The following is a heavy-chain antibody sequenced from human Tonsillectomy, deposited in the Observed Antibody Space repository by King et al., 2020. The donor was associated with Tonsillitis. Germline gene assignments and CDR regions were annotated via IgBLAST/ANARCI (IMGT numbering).Heavy chain of an antibody. Sequence: QLVQSGGGVVQPGGSLRLSCAASGFTFSSYGMHWVRQAPDKGLEWVAFIRYDTSNKYYADSVKGRFTIPRDKSKKTLYLEMNTLRAEDTAVYYCAKDSGAYYDFPYGMDVWGQGTTVTVSS. CDR1: GFTFSSYG. V-gene: IGHV3-30*02. CDR3: AKDSGAYYDFPYGMDV. J-gene: IGHJ6*02. D-gene: IGHD3-3*01. CDR2: IRYDTSNK.